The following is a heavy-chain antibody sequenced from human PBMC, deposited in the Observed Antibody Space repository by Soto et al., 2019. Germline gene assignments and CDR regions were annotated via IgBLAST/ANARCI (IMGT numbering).Heavy chain of an antibody. D-gene: IGHD3-10*01. Sequence: EVQVLESGGGLVQPGGSLRLSCAASGFTFSSYAMNWVRQAPGKGLEWVSAISDRGDRTYFTDSVKGLFTISRDNSKNTLSLQMHSLRAEDTAVSYCAKSFRSGFLWFGELSTVDYWGQGTLVIVSS. CDR2: ISDRGDRT. J-gene: IGHJ4*02. CDR1: GFTFSSYA. V-gene: IGHV3-23*01. CDR3: AKSFRSGFLWFGELSTVDY.